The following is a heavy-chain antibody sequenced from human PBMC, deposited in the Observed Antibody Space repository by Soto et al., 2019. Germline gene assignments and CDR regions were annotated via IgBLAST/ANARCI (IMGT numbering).Heavy chain of an antibody. CDR1: GYSFTDYH. V-gene: IGHV1-2*04. J-gene: IGHJ6*02. Sequence: ASVKVSCKASGYSFTDYHIHWVRQAPGQGLEWLGRINPKSGGTSTAQKFQGWVTMTTDTSISTASMELTRLTSDDTAIYYCARGDSTDCSNDVCSFFYNHDMDVWGQGATVTVSS. CDR2: INPKSGGT. CDR3: ARGDSTDCSNDVCSFFYNHDMDV. D-gene: IGHD2-8*01.